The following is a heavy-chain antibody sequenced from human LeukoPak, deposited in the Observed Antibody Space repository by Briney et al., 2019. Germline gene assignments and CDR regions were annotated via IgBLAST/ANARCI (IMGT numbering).Heavy chain of an antibody. CDR3: ARAKYCSSTSCYSADAFDI. Sequence: PSQTLSLTCTVSGGSISSGNYYWSWIRQPAGKGLEWIGRIYTSGSTNYNPSLKSRVTMSVDTSKNQFSLKLSSVTAADTAVYYCARAKYCSSTSCYSADAFDIWGQGTMVTVSS. J-gene: IGHJ3*02. CDR2: IYTSGST. CDR1: GGSISSGNYY. D-gene: IGHD2-2*01. V-gene: IGHV4-61*02.